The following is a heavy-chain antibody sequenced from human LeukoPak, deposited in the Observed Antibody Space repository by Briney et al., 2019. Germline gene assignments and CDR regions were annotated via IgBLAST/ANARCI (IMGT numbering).Heavy chain of an antibody. J-gene: IGHJ4*02. CDR1: GGSVSNGSYY. V-gene: IGHV4-39*01. CDR2: IYHSGGT. CDR3: ASYYPLPDY. Sequence: SETLSLTCTVSGGSVSNGSYYWGWIRQPPGKGLEWIGSIYHSGGTYYNPSLKSRVTISVDTSKNQFSLKLRSVTAADTAVYYCASYYPLPDYWGQGTLVTVSS. D-gene: IGHD1-26*01.